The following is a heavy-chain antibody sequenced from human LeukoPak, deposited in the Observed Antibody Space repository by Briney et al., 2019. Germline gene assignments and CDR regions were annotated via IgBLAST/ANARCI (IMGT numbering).Heavy chain of an antibody. CDR3: ARGGGSYYYGMVV. CDR1: GFTFSSYS. Sequence: GGSLRLSCAASGFTFSSYSMNWVRQAPGKGLEWVSYMSSSSSTIYYADSVKGRFTISRDNAKNSLYLQMNSLRAEDTAVYYCARGGGSYYYGMVVWGQGTTVTVSS. CDR2: MSSSSSTI. J-gene: IGHJ6*02. V-gene: IGHV3-48*01. D-gene: IGHD1-26*01.